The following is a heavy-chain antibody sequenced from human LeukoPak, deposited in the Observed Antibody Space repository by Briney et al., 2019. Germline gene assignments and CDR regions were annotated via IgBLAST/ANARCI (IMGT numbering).Heavy chain of an antibody. CDR1: GFTFSSYS. J-gene: IGHJ3*02. CDR3: ARTQQLGNDAFDI. D-gene: IGHD6-13*01. V-gene: IGHV3-21*01. Sequence: GGSLRLSCAASGFTFSSYSMNWVRQAPGKGLEWVSSISSSSSYIYYADSVKGRFTISRDNAKNSLYLQMNSLRAEDTAVYYCARTQQLGNDAFDIWGQGTMVTVSS. CDR2: ISSSSSYI.